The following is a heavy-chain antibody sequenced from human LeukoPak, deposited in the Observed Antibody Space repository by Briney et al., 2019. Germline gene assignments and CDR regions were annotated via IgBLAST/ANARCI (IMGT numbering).Heavy chain of an antibody. J-gene: IGHJ6*03. V-gene: IGHV1-2*02. Sequence: ASVKVSCKASGYTFTGYYMHWVRQAPGQGLEWMGWINPNSGGTNYAQKFQGRVTMTRDTSISTAYMELSGLRSDDTAVYYCARSGGYCSSTSCRYYYYYYYMDVWGKGTTVTVSS. CDR2: INPNSGGT. CDR3: ARSGGYCSSTSCRYYYYYYYMDV. D-gene: IGHD2-2*01. CDR1: GYTFTGYY.